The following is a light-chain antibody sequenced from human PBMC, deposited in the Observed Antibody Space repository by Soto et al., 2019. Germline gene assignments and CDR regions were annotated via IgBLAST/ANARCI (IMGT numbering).Light chain of an antibody. CDR1: QSVATN. CDR2: CAY. J-gene: IGKJ1*01. Sequence: EKVMTQSPATLSLSPGERVTLSCRASQSVATNFAGYQQKPGQAPRLLISCAYIRATGSPDRFIGSGSGTEFTLTITSLQSEDFAVYYCQHYNALPLTFGQGTKVEIK. CDR3: QHYNALPLT. V-gene: IGKV3-15*01.